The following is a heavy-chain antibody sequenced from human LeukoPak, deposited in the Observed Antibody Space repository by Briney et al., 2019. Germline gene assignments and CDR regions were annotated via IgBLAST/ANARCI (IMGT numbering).Heavy chain of an antibody. D-gene: IGHD6-19*01. Sequence: ASVKVSCKASGYTFTGYYMHWVRQAPGQGLEWMGWINPNSGGTNYAQKFQGRVTMTRDTSISTAYMELSSVTAADTAVYYCARGIPQWPARVDYWGQGTLVTVSS. J-gene: IGHJ4*02. V-gene: IGHV1-2*02. CDR3: ARGIPQWPARVDY. CDR1: GYTFTGYY. CDR2: INPNSGGT.